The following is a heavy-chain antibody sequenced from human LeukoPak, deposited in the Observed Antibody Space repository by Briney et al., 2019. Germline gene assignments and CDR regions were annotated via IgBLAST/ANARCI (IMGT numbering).Heavy chain of an antibody. CDR2: MNPNTGDT. CDR1: VYAFTVYD. Sequence: ASVRVSCKASVYAFTVYDINWVRQATGQGLEWMGWMNPNTGDTGYAQKFQGRLTMTRNTSIDTAYMELSGLRSEDTAIYYCTRGSLSGSSRDYWGQGTLVTVSS. CDR3: TRGSLSGSSRDY. D-gene: IGHD1-26*01. V-gene: IGHV1-8*01. J-gene: IGHJ4*02.